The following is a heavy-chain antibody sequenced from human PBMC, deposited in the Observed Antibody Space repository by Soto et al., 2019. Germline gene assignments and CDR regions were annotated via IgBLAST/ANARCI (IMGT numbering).Heavy chain of an antibody. CDR1: DGSISSGGYS. J-gene: IGHJ4*02. D-gene: IGHD4-17*01. CDR2: TYHSGST. V-gene: IGHV4-30-2*01. Sequence: QLQLQESGSGLVKPSQTLSLTCAVSDGSISSGGYSWSWIRKPPGKGLEWIGYTYHSGSTYFNPFLKSRVTIAVDMSKNQFSLKLSSVTAADTAVYYCARGYCDPPSDWGQGTLVTVSS. CDR3: ARGYCDPPSD.